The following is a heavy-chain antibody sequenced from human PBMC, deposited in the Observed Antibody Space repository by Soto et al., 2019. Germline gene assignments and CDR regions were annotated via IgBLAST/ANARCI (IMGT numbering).Heavy chain of an antibody. J-gene: IGHJ6*02. CDR1: GGSFSGYY. V-gene: IGHV4-34*01. CDR2: INHSGST. Sequence: KPSETLSLTCAVYGGSFSGYYWSWIRQPPGKGLEWIGEINHSGSTNYNPSLKSRVTISVDTSKNQFSLKLSSVNAADTAVYYCARGPALYYGMDVWGQGNTVTVSS. CDR3: ARGPALYYGMDV.